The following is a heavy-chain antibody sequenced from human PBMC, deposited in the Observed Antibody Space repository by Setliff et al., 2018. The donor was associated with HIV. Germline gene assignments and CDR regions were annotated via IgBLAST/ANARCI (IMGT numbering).Heavy chain of an antibody. D-gene: IGHD6-19*01. Sequence: GESLKISCKGSGYSFTSYWIAWVRQMPGKGLEWMGIIYPGDSDTRYSPSFQGQVTISADKSISTAYLQWSSLKASDTAMYYCARPHNSGWGDYWYFDLWGRGTLVTVSS. V-gene: IGHV5-51*01. CDR2: IYPGDSDT. CDR1: GYSFTSYW. J-gene: IGHJ2*01. CDR3: ARPHNSGWGDYWYFDL.